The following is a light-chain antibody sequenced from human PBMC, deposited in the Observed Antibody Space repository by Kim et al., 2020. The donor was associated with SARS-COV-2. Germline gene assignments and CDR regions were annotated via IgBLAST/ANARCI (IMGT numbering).Light chain of an antibody. J-gene: IGLJ2*01. CDR2: EKN. Sequence: ALGQAVRTTCQGDSLRSYYASWYQQKPGQAPLLVLYEKNNRPSGIPDRFSGSSSGNTASLTIIGAQAEDEADYYCNSRESGVNHVVFGGGTQLTVL. CDR3: NSRESGVNHVV. V-gene: IGLV3-19*01. CDR1: SLRSYY.